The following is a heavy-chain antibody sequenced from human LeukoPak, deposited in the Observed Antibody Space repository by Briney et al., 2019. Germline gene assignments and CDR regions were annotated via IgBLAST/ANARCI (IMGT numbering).Heavy chain of an antibody. D-gene: IGHD3-22*01. CDR3: ARERRTYYYDSSGYYSSRRVDY. J-gene: IGHJ4*02. V-gene: IGHV1-8*01. CDR1: GYTFTSYD. CDR2: MNPNSGNT. Sequence: ASVKVSCKASGYTFTSYDINWVRQATGQGLEWMGWMNPNSGNTGYAQKFQGRVTMTRNTSISTAYMELSSLRSEDTAVYYCARERRTYYYDSSGYYSSRRVDYWGQGTLVTVSS.